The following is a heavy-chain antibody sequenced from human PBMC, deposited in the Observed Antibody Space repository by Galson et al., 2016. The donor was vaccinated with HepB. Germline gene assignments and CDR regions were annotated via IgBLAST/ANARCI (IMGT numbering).Heavy chain of an antibody. Sequence: SVKVSCKASGYTFSSYGIRWVRQAPGQGLEWMGWISTYNGNTDFAQNLQGRVTMTTDTSTSTAYMELRSLRSDDTAVYHCARDRPYYYESSGYYAPYWGQGTLVTVSS. CDR1: GYTFSSYG. CDR2: ISTYNGNT. V-gene: IGHV1-18*04. J-gene: IGHJ4*02. CDR3: ARDRPYYYESSGYYAPY. D-gene: IGHD3-22*01.